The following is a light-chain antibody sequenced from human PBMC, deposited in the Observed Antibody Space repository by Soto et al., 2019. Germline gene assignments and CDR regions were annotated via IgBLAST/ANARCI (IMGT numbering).Light chain of an antibody. Sequence: QSVLTQAPSVSGTPGQRVTISCSGDISNIGSNSVNWYQQLPDAAPKLLIYITDRRPSGVPDRFSGSKSGTSASLAISGLQSDDDATYFCATWDDRLNGWLFGGGTKLTVL. CDR2: ITD. CDR1: ISNIGSNS. CDR3: ATWDDRLNGWL. J-gene: IGLJ2*01. V-gene: IGLV1-44*01.